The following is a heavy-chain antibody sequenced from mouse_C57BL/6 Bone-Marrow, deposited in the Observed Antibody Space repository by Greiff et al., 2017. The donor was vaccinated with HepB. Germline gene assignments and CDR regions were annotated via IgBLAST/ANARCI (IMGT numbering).Heavy chain of an antibody. D-gene: IGHD1-1*02. CDR3: ARERWYYFDY. CDR1: GFTFSSYA. J-gene: IGHJ2*01. CDR2: ISDGGSYT. Sequence: EVQLQESGGGLVKPGGSLKLSCAASGFTFSSYAMSWVRQTPEKRLEWVATISDGGSYTYYPDNVKGRFTISRDNAKNNLYLQMSHLKSEDTAMYYCARERWYYFDYWGQGTTLTVSS. V-gene: IGHV5-4*01.